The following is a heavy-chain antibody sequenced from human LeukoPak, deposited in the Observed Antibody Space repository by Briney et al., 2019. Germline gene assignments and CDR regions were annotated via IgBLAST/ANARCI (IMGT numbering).Heavy chain of an antibody. D-gene: IGHD5-18*01. Sequence: GASMKVSFKASGYTLTDYYMHWGRQAPGQGVEWMGWISAYNGNSNYAQKLQGRVTMTTDTSTSTAYMELRSLRSDDTAVYFCARDRSQLWFAYWGQGTLVTVSS. CDR2: ISAYNGNS. V-gene: IGHV1-18*04. CDR1: GYTLTDYY. J-gene: IGHJ4*02. CDR3: ARDRSQLWFAY.